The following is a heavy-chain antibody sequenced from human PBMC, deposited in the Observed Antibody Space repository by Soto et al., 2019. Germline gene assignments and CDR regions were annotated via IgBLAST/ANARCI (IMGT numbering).Heavy chain of an antibody. CDR2: IIPLFGTT. D-gene: IGHD1-7*01. CDR1: GGTFSSYA. J-gene: IGHJ6*02. V-gene: IGHV1-69*12. Sequence: QVQLVQSGAEVKKPGSSVKVSCKASGGTFSSYAVSWVRQAPGQGLEWMGGIIPLFGTTGYAQKFQGRVTITADESTNTAYMELSSLRSEDTAVYYCARETGTLYYYYYGMDVWGQGTTVTVSS. CDR3: ARETGTLYYYYYGMDV.